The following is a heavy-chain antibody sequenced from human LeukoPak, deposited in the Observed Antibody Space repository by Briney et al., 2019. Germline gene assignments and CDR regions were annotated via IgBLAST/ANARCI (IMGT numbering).Heavy chain of an antibody. CDR3: AVRPLYCSGGSCIDY. Sequence: PGGSLRLSCAASGFTFSSYAMHWVRQAPGKGLEWVAVISYDGSNKYYADSVKGRFTISRDNSKNTLYLQMNSLRAEDTAVYYCAVRPLYCSGGSCIDYGGEGTLVAVS. CDR1: GFTFSSYA. V-gene: IGHV3-30*04. CDR2: ISYDGSNK. D-gene: IGHD2-15*01. J-gene: IGHJ4*02.